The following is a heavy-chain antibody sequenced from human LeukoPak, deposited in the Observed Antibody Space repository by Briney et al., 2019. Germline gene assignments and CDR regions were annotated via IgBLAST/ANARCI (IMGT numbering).Heavy chain of an antibody. CDR3: AREGRAYCGGDCSGAFDI. CDR1: GFTVSSNY. Sequence: PGGSLRLSCAASGFTVSSNYMSWVRQAPGKGLEWVSVIYGGGSTYYADSVKGRFTISRDNSKNTLYLQMNSLRAEDTAVYYCAREGRAYCGGDCSGAFDIWGQGTMVTVSS. CDR2: IYGGGST. J-gene: IGHJ3*02. V-gene: IGHV3-66*01. D-gene: IGHD2-21*02.